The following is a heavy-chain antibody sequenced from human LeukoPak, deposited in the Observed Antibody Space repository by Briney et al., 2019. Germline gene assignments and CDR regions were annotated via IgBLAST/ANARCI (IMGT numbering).Heavy chain of an antibody. Sequence: ASVKVSCKGSGYSFTGYYIHWVRQAPGQGIEWMGWINPNRGGTNYAQRFLGRVTMTRDTSISAAYMELSRLRSDDTAVYYCARAYGDYGFYWYFDLWGRGTLVTVSS. CDR3: ARAYGDYGFYWYFDL. CDR2: INPNRGGT. D-gene: IGHD4-17*01. CDR1: GYSFTGYY. V-gene: IGHV1-2*02. J-gene: IGHJ2*01.